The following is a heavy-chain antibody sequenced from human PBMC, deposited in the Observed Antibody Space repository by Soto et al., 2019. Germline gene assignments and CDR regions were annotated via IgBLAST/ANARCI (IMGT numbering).Heavy chain of an antibody. CDR1: GFTFSRYA. J-gene: IGHJ4*02. CDR2: ISGSGGST. D-gene: IGHD3-22*01. Sequence: EVQLLESGGGLVQPGGSLRLSCAASGFTFSRYAMSWVRQAPGKGLEWVSAISGSGGSTYYADYVKGRFTISRDNSKNTLYLQMNSLRAEYTTVYYCATRAYYYDSSGFFDYWGQGALVTVSS. V-gene: IGHV3-23*01. CDR3: ATRAYYYDSSGFFDY.